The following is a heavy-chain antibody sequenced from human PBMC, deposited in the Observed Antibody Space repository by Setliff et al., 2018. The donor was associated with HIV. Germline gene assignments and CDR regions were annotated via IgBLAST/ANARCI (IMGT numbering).Heavy chain of an antibody. J-gene: IGHJ4*02. V-gene: IGHV6-1*01. CDR2: IYYRSKWYS. CDR1: GGSVLSSRAA. D-gene: IGHD3-22*01. Sequence: SQTLSLTCAISGGSVLSSRAAWNWIRQSPSGGLEWLGRIYYRSKWYSEYAVSVKSRLTIKPDTPENRFSLQLSSVTPEDTAVYFCARDCDPSRYYYLSLFDFWGQGTPVTVSS. CDR3: ARDCDPSRYYYLSLFDF.